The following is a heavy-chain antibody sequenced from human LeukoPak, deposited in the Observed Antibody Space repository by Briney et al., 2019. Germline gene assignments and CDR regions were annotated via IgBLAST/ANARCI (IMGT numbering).Heavy chain of an antibody. CDR3: ARDAGTDGTYFDY. D-gene: IGHD1-1*01. V-gene: IGHV3-30*04. Sequence: PGGSLRLSCAASGFIFGAYALHWVRQAPGKGLEWEAVISYDGSNKYYVDSVKGRITISRDKSKNTVYLQMNSLRVEDTAVYYCARDAGTDGTYFDYWGQGTLVTVSS. J-gene: IGHJ4*02. CDR1: GFIFGAYA. CDR2: ISYDGSNK.